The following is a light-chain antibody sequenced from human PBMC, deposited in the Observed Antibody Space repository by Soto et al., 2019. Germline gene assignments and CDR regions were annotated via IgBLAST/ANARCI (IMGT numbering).Light chain of an antibody. J-gene: IGKJ1*01. CDR1: QSISSW. CDR2: DAS. V-gene: IGKV1-5*01. Sequence: GDRVTITCRASQSISSWLAWYQQKPGKAPKFLIYDASNLESGVPSRFSVSGSGTEFTLTINSLQPEDFATYYCLQHNSGPRTFGQGTKVDI. CDR3: LQHNSGPRT.